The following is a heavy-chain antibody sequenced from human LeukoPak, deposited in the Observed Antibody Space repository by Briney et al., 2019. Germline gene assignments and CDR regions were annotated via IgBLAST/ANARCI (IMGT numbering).Heavy chain of an antibody. CDR1: GFSFSNYG. Sequence: GGSLRLSCAASGFSFSNYGMHWVRQAPGKGLEWLALMSYDGNKEDYADSVKGRFAISRDNSKNMLFLERNSLRIENTAVYYCAKDWRWENNIMAFNVWGQGTVVTVSS. CDR2: MSYDGNKE. J-gene: IGHJ3*01. CDR3: AKDWRWENNIMAFNV. D-gene: IGHD1-26*01. V-gene: IGHV3-30*18.